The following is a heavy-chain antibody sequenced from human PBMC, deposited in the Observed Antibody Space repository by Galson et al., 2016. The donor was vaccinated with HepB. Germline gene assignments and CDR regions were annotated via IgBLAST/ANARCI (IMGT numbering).Heavy chain of an antibody. D-gene: IGHD3-9*01. Sequence: SVKVSCKASGYSFRNYAISWVRQAPGQGLEWMGWVSTYNGDTNYALSLHERVTMTTDTSTATAYMELRNRKADDTAVYFCSRDRFYFDSSGSRGDYWGQGTPVTVSS. CDR3: SRDRFYFDSSGSRGDY. V-gene: IGHV1-18*01. J-gene: IGHJ4*02. CDR2: VSTYNGDT. CDR1: GYSFRNYA.